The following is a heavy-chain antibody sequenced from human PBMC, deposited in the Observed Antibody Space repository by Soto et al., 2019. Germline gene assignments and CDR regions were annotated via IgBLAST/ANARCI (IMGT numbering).Heavy chain of an antibody. CDR2: ISGGGTT. V-gene: IGHV3-53*02. D-gene: IGHD2-2*01. Sequence: EVQVVETGGGLIQPGGSLRLSCAASGLTVSSNYMSWVRQAPGKGLEWVSIISGGGTTYYADSVKGRFTISRDNPKNTLYLQMNSLRGEDTAVYYCARGGGGSSLDYWGQGTLVTVSS. CDR1: GLTVSSNY. CDR3: ARGGGGSSLDY. J-gene: IGHJ4*02.